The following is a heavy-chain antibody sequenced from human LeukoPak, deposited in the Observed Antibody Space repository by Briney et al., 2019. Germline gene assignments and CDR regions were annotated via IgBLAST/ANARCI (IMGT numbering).Heavy chain of an antibody. CDR1: GFTFSSYS. V-gene: IGHV3-21*01. Sequence: GGSLRLSCAASGFTFSSYSMNWVRQAPGKGLEWVSSISSSSYIYYADSVKGRFTISRDNAKNSLYLQMNSLRAEDTAVYYCARALDPYFDWLPEFDYWGQGTLVTVSS. CDR3: ARALDPYFDWLPEFDY. CDR2: ISSSSYI. J-gene: IGHJ4*02. D-gene: IGHD3-9*01.